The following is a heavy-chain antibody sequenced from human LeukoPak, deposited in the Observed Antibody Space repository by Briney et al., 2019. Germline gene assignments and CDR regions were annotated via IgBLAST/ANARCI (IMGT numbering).Heavy chain of an antibody. Sequence: GGTLRLSCAASGFTFSSYSMNWVRQAPGKGLEWVSSISSSSSYIYYADSVKGRFTISRDNAKNSLYLQMNSLRAEDTAVYYCARDSSGWYYFDYWGQGTLVTVSS. J-gene: IGHJ4*02. V-gene: IGHV3-21*01. CDR3: ARDSSGWYYFDY. D-gene: IGHD6-19*01. CDR2: ISSSSSYI. CDR1: GFTFSSYS.